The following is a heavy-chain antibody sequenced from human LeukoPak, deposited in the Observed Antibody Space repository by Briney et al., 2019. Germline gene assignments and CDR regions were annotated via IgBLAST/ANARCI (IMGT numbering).Heavy chain of an antibody. CDR3: ASPITYYYDSSGYRFDY. Sequence: PSETQSLTCTVSGGSISSSSYYWGWIRQPPGKGLEWIGSIYYSGSTYYNPSLKSRVTISVDTSKNQFSLKLSSVTAADTAVYYCASPITYYYDSSGYRFDYWGQGTLVTVSS. V-gene: IGHV4-39*01. D-gene: IGHD3-22*01. J-gene: IGHJ4*02. CDR2: IYYSGST. CDR1: GGSISSSSYY.